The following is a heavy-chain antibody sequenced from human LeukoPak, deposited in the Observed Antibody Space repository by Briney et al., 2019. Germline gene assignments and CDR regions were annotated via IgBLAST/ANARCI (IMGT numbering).Heavy chain of an antibody. Sequence: PSETLSLTCAVYGGSFSGYYWSWIRQPPGKGLEWIGEINHSGSTNYNPSLKSRVTISVDTSKNQFSLKLSSVTAADTAVYYCARGGRQQLVNLWGQGTLVTVSS. J-gene: IGHJ4*02. CDR2: INHSGST. D-gene: IGHD6-13*01. V-gene: IGHV4-34*01. CDR3: ARGGRQQLVNL. CDR1: GGSFSGYY.